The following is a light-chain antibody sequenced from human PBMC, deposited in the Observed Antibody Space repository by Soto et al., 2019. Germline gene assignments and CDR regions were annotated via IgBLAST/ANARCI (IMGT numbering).Light chain of an antibody. CDR1: QSISTW. CDR2: KAS. Sequence: DIQMTQSPSTLSASVGDRVTIACRASQSISTWLAWYRQKPGKAPKLLIYKASSLESGVPSRFSGSGSGTEFTLTISSLQPDDFATYYCQQYYSYWTFGQGTKVYIK. CDR3: QQYYSYWT. V-gene: IGKV1-5*03. J-gene: IGKJ1*01.